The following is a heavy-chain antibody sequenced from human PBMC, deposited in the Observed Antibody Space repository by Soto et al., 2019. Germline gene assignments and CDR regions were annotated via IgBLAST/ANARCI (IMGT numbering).Heavy chain of an antibody. D-gene: IGHD5-12*01. J-gene: IGHJ4*02. CDR3: ARAGRDGYNYYRH. CDR2: ISAYNGNA. V-gene: IGHV1-18*01. Sequence: QVQLVQSGVEVKKPGASVKVSCKASGYTFSSYGISWVRQAPGQGLEWMGWISAYNGNAHYAQKLQGRGTMTTDTSTSKAYMELRSLRSDDTAVYFCARAGRDGYNYYRHWGQGTLVTVSS. CDR1: GYTFSSYG.